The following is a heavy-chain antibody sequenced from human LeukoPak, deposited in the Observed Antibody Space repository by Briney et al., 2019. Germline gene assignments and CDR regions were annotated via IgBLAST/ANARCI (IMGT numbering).Heavy chain of an antibody. D-gene: IGHD6-19*01. CDR1: GFTFSDYY. V-gene: IGHV3-11*01. Sequence: PGGSLRLSCAASGFTFSDYYMSWTRQAPGKGLEWVSYISSSGSTIYYADSVKDRFTISRDNAKNSLYLQMNSLRAEDTAVYYCARSLGAVAGILLEYWGQGTLVTVSS. CDR2: ISSSGSTI. J-gene: IGHJ4*02. CDR3: ARSLGAVAGILLEY.